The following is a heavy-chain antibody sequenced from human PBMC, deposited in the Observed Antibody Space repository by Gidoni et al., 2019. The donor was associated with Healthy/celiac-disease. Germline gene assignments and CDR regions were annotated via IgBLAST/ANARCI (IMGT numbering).Heavy chain of an antibody. CDR3: ASQDIVATDVYYFDY. J-gene: IGHJ4*02. V-gene: IGHV1-69*04. D-gene: IGHD5-12*01. Sequence: QVQLVQSGAEVKKPGSSVKVSCKASGGTFSSYAISWVRQAPGQGLEWMGRIIPILGIANYAQKFQGRVTITADKSTSTAYMELSSLRSEDTAVYYCASQDIVATDVYYFDYWGQGTLVTVSS. CDR2: IIPILGIA. CDR1: GGTFSSYA.